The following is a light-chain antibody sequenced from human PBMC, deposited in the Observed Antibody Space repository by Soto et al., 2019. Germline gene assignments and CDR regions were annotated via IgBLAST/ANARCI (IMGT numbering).Light chain of an antibody. J-gene: IGLJ2*01. CDR1: SSDVGGYNY. CDR2: DVS. Sequence: QSALTQPASVSGSPGQSITISCTGTSSDVGGYNYVSWYLQHPGKTPKLMIYDVSTRPSGVSNRFSGSKSGNTASLTISGRQAEDEADYYCSSYTSSSTLFGGGTKLTVL. CDR3: SSYTSSSTL. V-gene: IGLV2-14*01.